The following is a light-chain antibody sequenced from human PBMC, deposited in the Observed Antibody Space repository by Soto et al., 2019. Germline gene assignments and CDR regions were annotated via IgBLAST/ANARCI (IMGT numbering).Light chain of an antibody. CDR2: EVS. J-gene: IGLJ2*01. V-gene: IGLV2-23*02. CDR1: SSDVGSYNL. CDR3: CSYAGSSTLVV. Sequence: QSVLTQPASVSGSPGQSITISCTGTSSDVGSYNLVSWYQQHPGKAPKLMIYEVSKRPSGVSNRFSGSKSGNTASLTIYGLQAEDEADYYCCSYAGSSTLVVFGGGTKLTVL.